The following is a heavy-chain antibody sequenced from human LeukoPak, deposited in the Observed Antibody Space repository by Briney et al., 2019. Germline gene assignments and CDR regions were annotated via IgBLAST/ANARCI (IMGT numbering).Heavy chain of an antibody. CDR1: GFTFSSSE. J-gene: IGHJ3*02. D-gene: IGHD4-17*01. V-gene: IGHV3-48*03. CDR3: AKSPTVDAAFDI. CDR2: ISRRSTTI. Sequence: GGSLRLSCEASGFTFSSSEMNWVRQAPGKGLEWVSYISRRSTTIYYADSVKGRFTISRDNSKNTLYLHMNSLRAEDTAVYYCAKSPTVDAAFDIWGQGTMVTVSS.